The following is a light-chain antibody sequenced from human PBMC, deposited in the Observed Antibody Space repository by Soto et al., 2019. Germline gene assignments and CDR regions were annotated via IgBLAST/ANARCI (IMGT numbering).Light chain of an antibody. V-gene: IGKV3-11*01. Sequence: EIVLTQSPATLSLSPGERATLSCRASQSVSSYLAWYQQKPGQAPRLLIYDASNKATGIPARFSGSGSGTDFTFTISSLEPKDFAVYCCQQRSNWPRGLAFGGGTKVEIK. CDR1: QSVSSY. J-gene: IGKJ4*01. CDR2: DAS. CDR3: QQRSNWPRGLA.